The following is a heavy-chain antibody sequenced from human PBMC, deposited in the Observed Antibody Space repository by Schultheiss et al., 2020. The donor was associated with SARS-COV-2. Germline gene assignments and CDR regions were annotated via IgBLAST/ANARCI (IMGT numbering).Heavy chain of an antibody. J-gene: IGHJ4*02. D-gene: IGHD2-21*01. CDR3: ARDPGVSVVVMTGLFDY. CDR2: IKQDGSEK. CDR1: GFTFIVHY. Sequence: GGSLRLSCAASGFTFIVHYMDWVRQAPGKGLEWVANIKQDGSEKYYVDSVKGRFTISRDNAKNSLYLQMNSLRAEDTAVYYCARDPGVSVVVMTGLFDYWGQGTLVTVSS. V-gene: IGHV3-7*01.